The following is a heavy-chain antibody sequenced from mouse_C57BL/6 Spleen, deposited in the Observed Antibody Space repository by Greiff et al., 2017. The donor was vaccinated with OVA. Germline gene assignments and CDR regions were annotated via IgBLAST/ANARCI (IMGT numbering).Heavy chain of an antibody. CDR1: GYTFTDYY. J-gene: IGHJ3*01. Sequence: VQLQQSGPELVKPGASVKISCKASGYTFTDYYMNWVKQSHGKSLEWIGDINPNNGGTSYNQKFKGKATLTVDKSSSTAYMELRSLTSEDSAVYYCARAGSKGAWFAYWGQGTLVTVSA. D-gene: IGHD2-5*01. CDR2: INPNNGGT. V-gene: IGHV1-26*01. CDR3: ARAGSKGAWFAY.